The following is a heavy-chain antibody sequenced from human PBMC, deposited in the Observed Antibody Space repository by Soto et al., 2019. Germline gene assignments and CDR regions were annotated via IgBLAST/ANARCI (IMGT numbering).Heavy chain of an antibody. Sequence: PSETLSLSCAVSGGSISSGGYSWIWIRQTPGKGLECIGYIYHSRSTYYNPSLKSRVTISVDTSKNQFSLKLSSVTAADTAVYYCACIFSGGYSYSFYYSGMDVWGQGTTVTVSS. J-gene: IGHJ6*02. CDR2: IYHSRST. CDR1: GGSISSGGYS. D-gene: IGHD5-18*01. V-gene: IGHV4-30-2*01. CDR3: ACIFSGGYSYSFYYSGMDV.